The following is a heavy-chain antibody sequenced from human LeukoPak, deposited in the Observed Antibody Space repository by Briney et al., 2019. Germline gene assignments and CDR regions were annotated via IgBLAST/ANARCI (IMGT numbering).Heavy chain of an antibody. D-gene: IGHD6-13*01. V-gene: IGHV4-34*01. Sequence: SETLSLTCTVSGGSISTYYWSWIRQPPGKGLEWIGEINHSGSTNYNPSLKSRVTISVDTSKNQFSLKLSSVTAADTAVYYRARHPAAAAPYPDYWGQGTLTTVSS. CDR2: INHSGST. CDR1: GGSISTYY. CDR3: ARHPAAAAPYPDY. J-gene: IGHJ4*02.